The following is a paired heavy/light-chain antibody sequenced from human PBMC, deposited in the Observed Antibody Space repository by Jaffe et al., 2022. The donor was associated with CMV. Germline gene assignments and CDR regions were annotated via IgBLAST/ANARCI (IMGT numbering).Light chain of an antibody. Sequence: SYELTQPPSVSVSPGQTARITCSGDALPKQYAYWYQQKPGQAPVLVIYKDSERPSGIPERFSGSSSGTTVTLTISGVQAEDEADYYCQSADSSGTYHVVFGGGTKLTVL. V-gene: IGLV3-25*03. CDR2: KDS. CDR3: QSADSSGTYHVV. CDR1: ALPKQY. J-gene: IGLJ2*01.
Heavy chain of an antibody. CDR1: GFTVSSNY. V-gene: IGHV3-53*01. J-gene: IGHJ5*02. D-gene: IGHD4-17*01. CDR2: IYSGGST. CDR3: ARERSDYGDYRGVSRTNWFDP. Sequence: EVQLVESGGGLIQPGGSLRLSCAASGFTVSSNYMSWVRQAPGKGLEWVSVIYSGGSTYYADSVKGRFTISRDNSKNTLYLQMNSLRAEDTAVYYCARERSDYGDYRGVSRTNWFDPWGQGTLVTVSS.